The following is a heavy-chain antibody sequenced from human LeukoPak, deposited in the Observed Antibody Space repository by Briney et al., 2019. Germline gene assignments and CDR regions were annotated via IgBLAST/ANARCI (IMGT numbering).Heavy chain of an antibody. J-gene: IGHJ4*02. D-gene: IGHD6-19*01. CDR2: IYYSGST. CDR3: ARVSGSGWYGFDY. CDR1: GGSISSYY. V-gene: IGHV4-59*01. Sequence: SETLSLTCTVSGGSISSYYWSWIRQPPAKGLEWIGYIYYSGSTNYNPSLKSRVTISVDTSKNQFSLKLSSVTAADTAVYYCARVSGSGWYGFDYWGQGTLVTVSS.